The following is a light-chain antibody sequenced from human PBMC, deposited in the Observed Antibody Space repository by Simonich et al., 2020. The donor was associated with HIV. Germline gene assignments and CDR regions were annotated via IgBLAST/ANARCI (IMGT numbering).Light chain of an antibody. CDR2: WAS. CDR1: QSVLYSSNNKNY. V-gene: IGKV4-1*01. Sequence: DIVMTQSPDSLGVSLGERATINCKSSQSVLYSSNNKNYLAWYQQKPGQPPKLLIYWASTRESVVPDRFSGSGSGTDFTLTISSLQAEDVAVYYCQQYYSTPITFGQGTRLEIK. CDR3: QQYYSTPIT. J-gene: IGKJ5*01.